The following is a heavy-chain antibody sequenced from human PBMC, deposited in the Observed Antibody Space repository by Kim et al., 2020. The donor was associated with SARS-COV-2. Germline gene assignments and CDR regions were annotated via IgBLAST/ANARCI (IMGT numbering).Heavy chain of an antibody. D-gene: IGHD3-22*01. CDR3: ARLPMRDAFDI. CDR2: T. J-gene: IGHJ3*02. V-gene: IGHV4-39*01. Sequence: TYYNPSLKSRVTISVDTSKNQFSLKLSSVTAADTAVYYCARLPMRDAFDIWGQGTMVTVSS.